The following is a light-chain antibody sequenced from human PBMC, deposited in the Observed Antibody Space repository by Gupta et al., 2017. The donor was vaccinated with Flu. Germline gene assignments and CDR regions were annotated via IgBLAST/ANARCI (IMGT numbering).Light chain of an antibody. CDR1: QSLSSSY. Sequence: EIVLTQSPGTLSLSPGERATLSCRASQSLSSSYLGWYQQKPGQAPGLLIYGASSRATGIPGRFSGSGSGTDFTLTISRLEPEDFAVYYCQQYGTSPLFGQGTKLEIK. V-gene: IGKV3-20*01. CDR3: QQYGTSPL. J-gene: IGKJ2*01. CDR2: GAS.